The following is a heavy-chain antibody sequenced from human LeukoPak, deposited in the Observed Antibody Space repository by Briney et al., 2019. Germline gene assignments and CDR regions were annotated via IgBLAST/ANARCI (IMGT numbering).Heavy chain of an antibody. Sequence: PSETVSLTCTVSGDSISSTSYFWGWIRQPPGKGLEWIGTIYYSGTTYYNPSLKSRLTISVDTSKNQFSLKLSSVSASDTAVYYCARHKCSGIYCPFDYWGQGTLVTVSS. D-gene: IGHD2-15*01. J-gene: IGHJ4*02. CDR3: ARHKCSGIYCPFDY. CDR1: GDSISSTSYF. CDR2: IYYSGTT. V-gene: IGHV4-39*01.